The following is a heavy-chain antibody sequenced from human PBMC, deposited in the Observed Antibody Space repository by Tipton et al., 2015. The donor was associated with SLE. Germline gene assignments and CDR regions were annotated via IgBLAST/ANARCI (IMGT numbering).Heavy chain of an antibody. CDR1: GGSIRRYY. CDR2: VYDSGSTGGST. J-gene: IGHJ1*01. V-gene: IGHV4-4*08. Sequence: LRLSCIVSGGSIRRYYWSWIRQPPGKGLEWIGYVYDSGSTGGSTNYNPSHKSRVTISVDTSKNQFSLKLTSVTTADTAVYFCASPMGSGYYAFHHWGQGTLVTVSS. D-gene: IGHD3-22*01. CDR3: ASPMGSGYYAFHH.